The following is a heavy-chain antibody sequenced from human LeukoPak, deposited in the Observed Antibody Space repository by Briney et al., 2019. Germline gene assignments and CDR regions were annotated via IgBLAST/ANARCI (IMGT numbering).Heavy chain of an antibody. J-gene: IGHJ5*02. V-gene: IGHV3-21*01. D-gene: IGHD3-3*01. CDR1: GFTFSSYS. Sequence: GGSLRLSCAASGFTFSSYSMNWVRQAPGKGLEWVSSISSSSSYIYYADSVKGRFTISRDNAKNSLYLQMNSLRAEDTAVYYCARTGRITIFGVVPSNWFDPWGQGTLLTVSS. CDR2: ISSSSSYI. CDR3: ARTGRITIFGVVPSNWFDP.